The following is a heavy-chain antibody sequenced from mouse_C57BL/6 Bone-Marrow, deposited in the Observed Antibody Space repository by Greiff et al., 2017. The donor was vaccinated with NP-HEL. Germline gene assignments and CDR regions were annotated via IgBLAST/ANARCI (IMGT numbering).Heavy chain of an antibody. CDR2: INPSSGYT. D-gene: IGHD3-2*02. CDR1: GYTFTSYW. J-gene: IGHJ4*01. Sequence: QVQLKQSGAELAKPGASVKLSCKASGYTFTSYWMHWVKQRPGQGLEWIGYINPSSGYTKYNQKFKDKATLSADKSSSTAYMQLSSLTYEDSAVYYCAGQLRLLWARDYWGQGTSVTVSS. CDR3: AGQLRLLWARDY. V-gene: IGHV1-7*01.